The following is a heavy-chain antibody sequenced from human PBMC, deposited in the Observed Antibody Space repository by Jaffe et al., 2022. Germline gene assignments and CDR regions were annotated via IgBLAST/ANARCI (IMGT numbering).Heavy chain of an antibody. CDR1: GGSISSSNW. V-gene: IGHV4-4*02. Sequence: QVQLQESGPGLVKPSGTLSLTCAVSGGSISSSNWWSWVRQPPGKGLEWIGEIYHSGSTNYNPSLKSRVTISVDKSKNQFSLKLSSVTAADTAVYYCARLGAHGSSPTEQYYFDYWGQGTLVTVSS. CDR3: ARLGAHGSSPTEQYYFDY. D-gene: IGHD6-13*01. CDR2: IYHSGST. J-gene: IGHJ4*02.